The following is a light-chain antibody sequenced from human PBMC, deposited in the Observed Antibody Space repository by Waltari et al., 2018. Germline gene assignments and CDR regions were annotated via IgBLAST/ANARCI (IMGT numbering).Light chain of an antibody. V-gene: IGLV3-19*01. Sequence: SSELTQDPAVSVALGQTVRITCQGDSLRNYYASWYQQKPGQAPILVIYGKNNRPSGIPDRFSGSSSGKTASLTITGAQAEDEADYYCNSRDSSGNHYVVFGGGTKLTVL. J-gene: IGLJ2*01. CDR1: SLRNYY. CDR3: NSRDSSGNHYVV. CDR2: GKN.